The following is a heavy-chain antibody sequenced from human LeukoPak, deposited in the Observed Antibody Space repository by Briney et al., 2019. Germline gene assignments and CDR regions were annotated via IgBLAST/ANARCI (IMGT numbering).Heavy chain of an antibody. CDR1: GLSLSNYP. V-gene: IGHV3-30*07. CDR3: AKEDY. J-gene: IGHJ4*02. Sequence: GGSLRLSCEASGLSLSNYPMHWVRQAPGKGLEWITLITYDGAFDGGKTYYADSVKGRFTISRDNSKNTLYLQMNSLRAEDTAVYYCAKEDYWGQGTLVTVSS. CDR2: ITYDGAFDGGKT.